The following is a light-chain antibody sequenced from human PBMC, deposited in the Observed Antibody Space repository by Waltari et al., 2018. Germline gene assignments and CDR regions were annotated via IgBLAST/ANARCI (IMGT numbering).Light chain of an antibody. Sequence: QAGLTPPPSVSKGLRQTATLTCTGNSNTVGNPRPLWLQQHQGRPPKLLSYRNNNRPSGISERFSASRSGNTASLTITGLQPEDEADYYCATWDISLNSHVFGTGTKVTVL. V-gene: IGLV10-54*04. CDR2: RNN. CDR3: ATWDISLNSHV. J-gene: IGLJ1*01. CDR1: SNTVGNPR.